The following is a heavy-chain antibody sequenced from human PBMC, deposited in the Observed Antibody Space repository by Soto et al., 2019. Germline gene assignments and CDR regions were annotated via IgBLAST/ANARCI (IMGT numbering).Heavy chain of an antibody. CDR2: ISYDGSNK. V-gene: IGHV3-30-3*01. Sequence: QVQLVESGGGVVQPGRSLRLSCAASGLTFSSYAMHWVRQAPGKGLEWVADISYDGSNKYYADSVKGRFTISRDNSKNTLYLQMNSRRAEDTAVYYWARDKSSWGIPDYWGQGNLVTVSS. J-gene: IGHJ4*02. D-gene: IGHD6-13*01. CDR1: GLTFSSYA. CDR3: ARDKSSWGIPDY.